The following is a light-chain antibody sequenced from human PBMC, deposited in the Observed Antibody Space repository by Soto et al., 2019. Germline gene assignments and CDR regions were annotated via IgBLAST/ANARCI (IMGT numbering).Light chain of an antibody. V-gene: IGKV3-20*01. J-gene: IGKJ2*01. CDR3: QQYGSSPPKYT. Sequence: EIVLTQSPGTLSVSPGERATLSCRASQSFSSSSVARYPPKPGQAPRLLNYGASSRATGIPDRCSGSGSGTGFTLTISSLEPEEFAVSYCQQYGSSPPKYTFGQGTKLEIK. CDR2: GAS. CDR1: QSFSSSS.